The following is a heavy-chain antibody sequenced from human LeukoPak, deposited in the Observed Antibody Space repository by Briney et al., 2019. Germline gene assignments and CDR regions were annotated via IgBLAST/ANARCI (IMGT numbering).Heavy chain of an antibody. CDR3: ARDRIVGATTSIYYYYYGMDV. D-gene: IGHD1-26*01. CDR1: GFTFSSYW. J-gene: IGHJ6*02. Sequence: PGGSLRLSCAASGFTFSSYWMSWVRQAPGKGLEWVANIKQDGSEKYYVDSVKGRFTISRVNAKNSLYLQMNSLRAEDTAVYYCARDRIVGATTSIYYYYYGMDVWGQGTTVTVSS. CDR2: IKQDGSEK. V-gene: IGHV3-7*01.